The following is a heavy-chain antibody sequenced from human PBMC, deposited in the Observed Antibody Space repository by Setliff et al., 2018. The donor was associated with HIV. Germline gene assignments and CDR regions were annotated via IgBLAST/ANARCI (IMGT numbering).Heavy chain of an antibody. V-gene: IGHV4-31*11. D-gene: IGHD5-18*01. J-gene: IGHJ4*02. CDR2: IDYSRSA. CDR1: GVSITSANYY. CDR3: AREGKTALVTKYFDY. Sequence: SETLSLTCAVSGVSITSANYYWSWGRHSPGKGREWSGYIDYSRSAFYNPSLKGRLTISRDTSKNQFSLRMKSVTAADTAVYYCAREGKTALVTKYFDYWGQGTLVTVSS.